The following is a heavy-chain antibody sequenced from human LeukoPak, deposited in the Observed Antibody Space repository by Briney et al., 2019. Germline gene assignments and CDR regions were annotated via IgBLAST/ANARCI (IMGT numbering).Heavy chain of an antibody. CDR2: ISWNSGSI. D-gene: IGHD4-11*01. V-gene: IGHV3-9*01. J-gene: IGHJ4*02. CDR1: GFTFDDYA. CDR3: AKDPYSNPTYYFDY. Sequence: PGRSLRLSCAASGFTFDDYAMHWVRQAPGKGLEWVSGISWNSGSIGYADSVKGRFTISRDNAKNSPYLQMNSLRAEDTALYYCAKDPYSNPTYYFDYWGQGTLVTVSS.